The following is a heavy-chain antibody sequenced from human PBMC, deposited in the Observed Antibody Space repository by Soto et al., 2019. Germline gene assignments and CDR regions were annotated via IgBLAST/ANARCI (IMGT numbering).Heavy chain of an antibody. CDR2: ISYDGSNT. V-gene: IGHV3-30-3*01. Sequence: GGSLRLSCAVSGFTFSTYAMHWVRQAPGKGLEWVAVISYDGSNTYYADSVKGRFTISRDNMLYLQMNSLRAEDTAVYYCARDQGRSLTCQLDYWGQGALVTASS. D-gene: IGHD2-15*01. CDR1: GFTFSTYA. CDR3: ARDQGRSLTCQLDY. J-gene: IGHJ4*02.